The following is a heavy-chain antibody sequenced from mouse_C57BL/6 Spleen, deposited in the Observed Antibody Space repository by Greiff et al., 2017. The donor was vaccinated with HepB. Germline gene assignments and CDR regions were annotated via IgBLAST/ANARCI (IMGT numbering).Heavy chain of an antibody. Sequence: EVQVVESGGGLVKPGGSLKLSCAASGFTFSSYAMSWVRQTPEKRLEWVATISDGGSYTYYPNNVKGRFTISRDNAKNNLYLQMSHLKSEDTAIYYCARGGSSSAWFADWGQGTLVTVSA. CDR3: ARGGSSSAWFAD. D-gene: IGHD1-1*01. J-gene: IGHJ3*01. CDR2: ISDGGSYT. CDR1: GFTFSSYA. V-gene: IGHV5-4*01.